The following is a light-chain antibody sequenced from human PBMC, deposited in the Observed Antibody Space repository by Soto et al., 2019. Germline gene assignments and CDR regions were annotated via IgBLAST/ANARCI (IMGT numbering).Light chain of an antibody. CDR2: EVS. CDR1: SSDVGGYNY. V-gene: IGLV2-14*01. Sequence: QSALTQPASVSGSPGQSITISCTGTSSDVGGYNYVSWYQQHPGKAPKLMIYEVSNRPSGASNRFSGSKSGNTASLTISGLQAEDEADYYCSSYTSSSTRVFGGGTKLTVV. CDR3: SSYTSSSTRV. J-gene: IGLJ3*02.